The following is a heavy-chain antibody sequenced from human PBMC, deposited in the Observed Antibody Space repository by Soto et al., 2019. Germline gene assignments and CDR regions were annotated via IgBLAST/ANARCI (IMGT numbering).Heavy chain of an antibody. D-gene: IGHD7-27*01. V-gene: IGHV1-8*01. J-gene: IGHJ4*02. CDR3: ARVSMRGVLEVLSWGRAYYFDY. CDR1: GYTFTSYD. Sequence: GASVKVSCKASGYTFTSYDINWVRQATGQGLEWMGWMNPNSGNTGYAQKFQGRVTMTRNTSISTAYMELSSLRSEDTAVYYCARVSMRGVLEVLSWGRAYYFDYWGRGTLVTVSS. CDR2: MNPNSGNT.